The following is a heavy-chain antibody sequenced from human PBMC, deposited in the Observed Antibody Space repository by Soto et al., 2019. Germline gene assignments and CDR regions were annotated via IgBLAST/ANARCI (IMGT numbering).Heavy chain of an antibody. CDR1: GFSLRNASMG. J-gene: IGHJ6*03. CDR3: ARLLAVNYYYYYVDV. Sequence: QVTLKESGPVLVKPTETLTLTCTVSGFSLRNASMGVSWIRQPPGKALEWLAHILSSDEKSYNTSMKCRVTLSKDTSKSQVILTMTYVDPVDTATYFCARLLAVNYYYYYVDVWCEGTTVTVSS. D-gene: IGHD2-15*01. V-gene: IGHV2-26*01. CDR2: ILSSDEK.